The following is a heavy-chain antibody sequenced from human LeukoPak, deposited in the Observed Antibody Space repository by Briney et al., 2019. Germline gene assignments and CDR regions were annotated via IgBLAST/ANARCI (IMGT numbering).Heavy chain of an antibody. V-gene: IGHV4-39*01. J-gene: IGHJ5*02. CDR2: IYYSGST. CDR3: ARGVYSGSYSP. D-gene: IGHD1-26*01. Sequence: PSETLSLTCTVSGGSISSSSYYWGWIRQPPGKGLEWIGSIYYSGSTYYNPSLKSRVTISVDASKNQFSLKLSSVTAADTAVYYCARGVYSGSYSPWGQGTLVTVSS. CDR1: GGSISSSSYY.